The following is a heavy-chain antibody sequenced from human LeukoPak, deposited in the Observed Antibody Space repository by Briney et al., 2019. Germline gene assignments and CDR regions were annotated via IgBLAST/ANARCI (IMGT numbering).Heavy chain of an antibody. CDR3: ARDSHGSGSSYPGRSSYGMDV. CDR2: VYHSGTT. J-gene: IGHJ6*02. D-gene: IGHD3-10*01. Sequence: SETLSLTCIVSGGSISSTDWWSWVRQPPGKGLERIGEVYHSGTTNYNPSLRSRVSISLDKSKNQFSLKLTSLTAADTAVYYCARDSHGSGSSYPGRSSYGMDVWGQGTTVTVTS. CDR1: GGSISSTDW. V-gene: IGHV4-4*02.